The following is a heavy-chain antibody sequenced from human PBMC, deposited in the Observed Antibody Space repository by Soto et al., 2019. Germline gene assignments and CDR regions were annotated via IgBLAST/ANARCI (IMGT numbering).Heavy chain of an antibody. CDR2: INPSGGST. J-gene: IGHJ3*02. CDR3: ASADPITMVGRGRPGSGGVFAFDI. CDR1: GYTFTSYY. Sequence: QVQLVQSGAEVKKPGASVKVSCKASGYTFTSYYMHWVRQAPGQGLEWMGIINPSGGSTRYAQKVQGRVTMTRDTSTSTVYMELSSLRSEDTAVYYCASADPITMVGRGRPGSGGVFAFDIWGQGTMVTVSS. D-gene: IGHD3-10*02. V-gene: IGHV1-46*04.